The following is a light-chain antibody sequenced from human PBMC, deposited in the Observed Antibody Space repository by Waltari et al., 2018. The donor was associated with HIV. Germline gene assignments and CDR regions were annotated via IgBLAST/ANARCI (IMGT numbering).Light chain of an antibody. CDR1: SSDIAGDKD. J-gene: IGLJ3*02. CDR3: SSYPTSSTWV. V-gene: IGLV2-14*01. Sequence: QSALTQPASVSGSPGQSITISCTGTSSDIAGDKDGSWYQQQPGKAPKLMISWVSKRPSGVSNRCSGSKSANTAPPTISGLQAVAAAAYYCSSYPTSSTWVFGGGPKLTVL. CDR2: WVS.